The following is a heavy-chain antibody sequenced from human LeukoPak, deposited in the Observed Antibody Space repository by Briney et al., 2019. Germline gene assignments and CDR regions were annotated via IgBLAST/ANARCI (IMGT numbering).Heavy chain of an antibody. CDR2: INVSGGRT. V-gene: IGHV3-23*01. J-gene: IGHJ4*02. CDR1: GFTFSNYA. CDR3: DGADY. Sequence: PGGSLRLSCAASGFTFSNYAMGSVRQAPGKGLEWVSTINVSGGRTHYADSVKGRLTISRDNSKNTLYLQMKSLRAEDTAVYYCDGADYWGQGTLVTVSS.